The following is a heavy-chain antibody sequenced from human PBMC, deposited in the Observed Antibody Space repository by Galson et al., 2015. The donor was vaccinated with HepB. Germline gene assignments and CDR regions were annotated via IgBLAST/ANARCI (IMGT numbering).Heavy chain of an antibody. J-gene: IGHJ5*02. V-gene: IGHV4-39*01. CDR3: ARVNYYGSGSREFDP. Sequence: ETLSLTCTVSGGSISSSSYYWGWIRQPPGKGLEWIGSIYYSGSTYYNPSLKSRVTISVDTSKNQFSLKLSSVTAADTAVYYCARVNYYGSGSREFDPWGQGTLVTVSS. D-gene: IGHD3-10*01. CDR2: IYYSGST. CDR1: GGSISSSSYY.